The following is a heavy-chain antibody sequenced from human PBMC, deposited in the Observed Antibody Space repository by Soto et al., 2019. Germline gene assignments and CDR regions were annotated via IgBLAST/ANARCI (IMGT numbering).Heavy chain of an antibody. CDR3: AAGTNYDFWSGSIHYPFDP. D-gene: IGHD3-3*01. CDR2: IVVGSGNT. V-gene: IGHV1-58*02. J-gene: IGHJ5*02. Sequence: GASVKVSCKASGFTFTSSAIQCVRQDHGQRLEWIGWIVVGSGNTNYAQKFQERVTITRDMSTSTAYMELSSLRSEDTAVYYCAAGTNYDFWSGSIHYPFDPWGQGTLVTVSS. CDR1: GFTFTSSA.